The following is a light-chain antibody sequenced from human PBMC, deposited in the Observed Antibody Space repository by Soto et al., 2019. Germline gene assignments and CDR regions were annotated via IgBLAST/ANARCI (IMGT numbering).Light chain of an antibody. V-gene: IGKV2-30*01. CDR1: QSLVYRDGNAY. CDR3: MQGTHWPPT. CDR2: KAS. J-gene: IGKJ1*01. Sequence: DVVMTQSPLSLPVTLGQPASISCRSSQSLVYRDGNAYLPRRLIYKASRRDSGVPDRFSGSGSGTDFTLQINRVEAEDVGVYYCMQGTHWPPTFGRGTRVEIK.